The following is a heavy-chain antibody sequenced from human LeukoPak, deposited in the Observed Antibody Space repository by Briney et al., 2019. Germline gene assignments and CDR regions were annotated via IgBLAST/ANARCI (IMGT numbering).Heavy chain of an antibody. Sequence: GASVKVSCKASGYTFTSYYMHWVRQAPGQGLEWMGIINTSGGSTTYAQKFQGRVSMTRDTSTSTVYLEVSSLRAEDTAVYYCARFTHGGDFDYWGQGTLVTVSS. CDR3: ARFTHGGDFDY. D-gene: IGHD2-21*01. J-gene: IGHJ4*02. CDR2: INTSGGST. V-gene: IGHV1-46*01. CDR1: GYTFTSYY.